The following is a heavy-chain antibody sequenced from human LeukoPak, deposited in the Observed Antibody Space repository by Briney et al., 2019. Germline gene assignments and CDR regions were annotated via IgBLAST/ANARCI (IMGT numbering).Heavy chain of an antibody. CDR1: GFTFSSYA. CDR2: ISYDGSNK. Sequence: SGRSLRLSCAASGFTFSSYAMHWVRQAPGKGLEWVAVISYDGSNKYYADSVKGRFTISRDNSKNTLYLQMNSLRAEDTAVYYCASPPSAYFDYWGQGTLVTVSS. CDR3: ASPPSAYFDY. J-gene: IGHJ4*02. D-gene: IGHD2-21*01. V-gene: IGHV3-30*04.